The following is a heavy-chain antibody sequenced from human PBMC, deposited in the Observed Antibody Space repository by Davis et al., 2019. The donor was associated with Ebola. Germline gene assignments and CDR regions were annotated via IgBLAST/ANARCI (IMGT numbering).Heavy chain of an antibody. CDR1: GFTFSSYA. Sequence: GESLKISCAASGFTFSSYAMSWVRQAPGKGLEWVSAISGSGGSTYYADSVKGRFTISRDNSKNTLYLQMNSLRAEDTAVYYCARRSLNYDILTGYSHSGMDVWGQGTTVTVSS. D-gene: IGHD3-9*01. V-gene: IGHV3-23*01. J-gene: IGHJ6*02. CDR3: ARRSLNYDILTGYSHSGMDV. CDR2: ISGSGGST.